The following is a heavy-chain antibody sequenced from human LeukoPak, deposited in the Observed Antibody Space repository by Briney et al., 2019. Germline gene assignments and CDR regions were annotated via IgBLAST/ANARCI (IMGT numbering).Heavy chain of an antibody. V-gene: IGHV4-4*09. CDR3: ARQKCTSTSCLTKNAFDI. Sequence: SETLSLTCTVSGSISSYYWSWIRQPPGKGLEWIGYIYTSGSTNYNPSLESRVTISVDTSKNQFSLDLSSVTAADTAVYYCARQKCTSTSCLTKNAFDIWGQGTMVTVSS. J-gene: IGHJ3*02. D-gene: IGHD2-2*01. CDR2: IYTSGST. CDR1: GSISSYY.